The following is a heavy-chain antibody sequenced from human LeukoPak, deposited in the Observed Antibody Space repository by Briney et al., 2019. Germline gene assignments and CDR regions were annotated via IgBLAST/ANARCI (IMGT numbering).Heavy chain of an antibody. CDR1: GYTFTGYN. D-gene: IGHD4-17*01. Sequence: GASVKVSCKASGYTFTGYNMHWVRQTPGQGLEWMGWINPNSGDTNYAQNFQGRVTMTRDTSISTAYMELNRLRSDDTAVYYCAIVGEALDYWGQGTLVTVSS. CDR2: INPNSGDT. V-gene: IGHV1-2*02. J-gene: IGHJ4*02. CDR3: AIVGEALDY.